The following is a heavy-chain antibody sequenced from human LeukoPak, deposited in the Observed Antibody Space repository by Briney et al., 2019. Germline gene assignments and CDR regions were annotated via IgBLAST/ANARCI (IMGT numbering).Heavy chain of an antibody. V-gene: IGHV7-4-1*02. CDR3: ARRLYWNYEAYYFDY. CDR1: GYTFTSYA. J-gene: IGHJ4*02. CDR2: INTNTGNP. D-gene: IGHD1-7*01. Sequence: GASVKVSCKASGYTFTSYAMNWVRQAPGQGLEWMGWINTNTGNPKYAQGFTGRFVFSLDNSVSTAYLQISSLKAEDTAVYYCARRLYWNYEAYYFDYWGQGTLVTVSS.